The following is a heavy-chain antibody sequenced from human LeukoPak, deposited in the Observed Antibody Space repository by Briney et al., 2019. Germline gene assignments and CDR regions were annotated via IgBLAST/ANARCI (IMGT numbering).Heavy chain of an antibody. CDR1: GFTFSGFG. D-gene: IGHD3-16*01. CDR2: ISYDGNNK. J-gene: IGHJ3*02. V-gene: IGHV3-30*18. Sequence: GGSLRLSCAVSGFTFSGFGMHWVRQAPGKGLEWVAVISYDGNNKFYGDSVKGRFTISRDNSKDTLYLLMTSLRPEDTAIYYCAKLWGTYDPLDIWGQGTLVTVSS. CDR3: AKLWGTYDPLDI.